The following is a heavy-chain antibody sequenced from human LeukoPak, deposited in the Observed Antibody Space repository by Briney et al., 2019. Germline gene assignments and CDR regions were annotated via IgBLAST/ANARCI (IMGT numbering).Heavy chain of an antibody. CDR1: GFTFSSYD. CDR3: ARASSGYAFDI. Sequence: PGGSLRLSCAASGFTFSSYDMHWVRQATGKGLEWVSAIGTSGDTYYPVSVKGRFTISREDAKNSLYLQMNSLRAGDTAVYYCARASSGYAFDIWGQGTMVTVSS. D-gene: IGHD6-25*01. V-gene: IGHV3-13*01. J-gene: IGHJ3*02. CDR2: IGTSGDT.